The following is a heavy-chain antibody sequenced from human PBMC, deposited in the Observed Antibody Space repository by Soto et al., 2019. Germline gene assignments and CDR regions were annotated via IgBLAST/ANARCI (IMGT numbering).Heavy chain of an antibody. D-gene: IGHD1-26*01. Sequence: EVQLVESGGGLVQPGGSLRLSCAASGFTFSSYYMSWVRQAQGKGLEWGANVNEDGSEKYYVDSVKGRFTVSRDNAKNSMYLQMNSLRAEDTALYYCAKWGGAGSDYWVQGTLVTVSS. CDR1: GFTFSSYY. V-gene: IGHV3-7*01. CDR2: VNEDGSEK. J-gene: IGHJ4*02. CDR3: AKWGGAGSDY.